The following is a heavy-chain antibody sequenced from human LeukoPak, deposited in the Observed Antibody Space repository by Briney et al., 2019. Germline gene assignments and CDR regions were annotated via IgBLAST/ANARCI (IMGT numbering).Heavy chain of an antibody. CDR2: ISTYNGDT. V-gene: IGHV1-18*01. Sequence: GASVTVSCKASGYTFNTYGISWVRQAPGQGLEWMGWISTYNGDTNYVQSLQGRVTLTTDTSTSTAYMELMSLRSDDTAVYYCLRDAQRPRLTPDYWGQGTLVTVSS. CDR1: GYTFNTYG. D-gene: IGHD6-25*01. J-gene: IGHJ4*02. CDR3: LRDAQRPRLTPDY.